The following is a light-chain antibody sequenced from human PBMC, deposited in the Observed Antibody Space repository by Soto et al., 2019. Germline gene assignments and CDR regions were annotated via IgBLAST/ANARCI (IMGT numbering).Light chain of an antibody. Sequence: AIQMTQSPSSLSASVGDRVTITCRASQGIRNDLGWYQQKPGKAPNLLIYAASSLQSGVPSRFSGSGSGTDFTLTISSLQPEDFATFYCLQDYNYPWTFGQGTKVEIK. CDR1: QGIRND. J-gene: IGKJ1*01. CDR2: AAS. CDR3: LQDYNYPWT. V-gene: IGKV1-6*01.